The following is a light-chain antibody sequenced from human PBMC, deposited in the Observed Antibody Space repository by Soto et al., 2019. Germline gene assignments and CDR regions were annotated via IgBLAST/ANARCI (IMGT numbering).Light chain of an antibody. J-gene: IGLJ1*01. Sequence: QSALTQPRSVSGSPGQSVTISCTGTSSDVGGYDYVSWFQHHPGKVPKLMIYDVTKRPSGVPDRFSASKSGNTASLTISGLQAEDEADYYCCSYTSSTTYVFGPGTKVTVL. CDR1: SSDVGGYDY. CDR2: DVT. CDR3: CSYTSSTTYV. V-gene: IGLV2-11*01.